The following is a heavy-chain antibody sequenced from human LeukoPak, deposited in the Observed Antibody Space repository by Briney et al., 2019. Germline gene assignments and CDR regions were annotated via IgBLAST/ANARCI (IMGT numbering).Heavy chain of an antibody. CDR1: GYSFTSYW. V-gene: IGHV5-10-1*01. CDR3: ARRMEDWFDP. J-gene: IGHJ5*02. D-gene: IGHD1-1*01. CDR2: IDPSDSYT. Sequence: GESLKISCKGSGYSFTSYWIGWVRQMPGKGLEWMGRIDPSDSYTNYSPSSQGHVTISADKSISTAYLQWSSLKASDTAMYYCARRMEDWFDPWGQGTLVTVSS.